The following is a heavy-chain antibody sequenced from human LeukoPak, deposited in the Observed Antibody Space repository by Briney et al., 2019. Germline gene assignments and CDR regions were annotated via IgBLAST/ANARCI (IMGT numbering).Heavy chain of an antibody. J-gene: IGHJ4*02. V-gene: IGHV4-38-2*02. Sequence: SETLSLTCTVSGYSISSGYYWGWIRQPPGKGLEWIGSIYHSGSTYYNPSLKSRVTISVDTSKNQFSLKLSSVTAADTAVYYCARVAYGSGSYIDYWGQGTLVTVSS. CDR1: GYSISSGYY. CDR3: ARVAYGSGSYIDY. D-gene: IGHD3-10*01. CDR2: IYHSGST.